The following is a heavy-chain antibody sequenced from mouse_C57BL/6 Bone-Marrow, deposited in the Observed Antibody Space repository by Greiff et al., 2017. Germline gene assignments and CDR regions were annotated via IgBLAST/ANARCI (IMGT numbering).Heavy chain of an antibody. D-gene: IGHD1-1*01. Sequence: QVQLLQSGAELVKPGASVKLSCKASGFTFTEYTIHWVKQRSGQGLEWIGWFYPGSGSIKYNEKFKDKATLTADKASSKVYMELRRLKSEDSAVYICARHEERGLRSGFAYWGQGTLVTVSA. CDR2: FYPGSGSI. J-gene: IGHJ3*01. V-gene: IGHV1-62-2*01. CDR1: GFTFTEYT. CDR3: ARHEERGLRSGFAY.